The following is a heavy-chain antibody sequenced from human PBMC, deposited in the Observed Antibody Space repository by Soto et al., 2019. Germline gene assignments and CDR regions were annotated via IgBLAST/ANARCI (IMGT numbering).Heavy chain of an antibody. Sequence: QITLKESGPSLVKPTQTLTLTCTVSGLPLSTSGVSVAWIRQPPGKALEWRALIYLEDDKRYSLSLKSRVTINKHTSKNQVVLTMTNMDPVDTGTYDGAHRRSVAAIHFASWGQGTLVTVSS. J-gene: IGHJ4*02. CDR3: AHRRSVAAIHFAS. D-gene: IGHD1-26*01. CDR1: GLPLSTSGVS. V-gene: IGHV2-5*02. CDR2: IYLEDDK.